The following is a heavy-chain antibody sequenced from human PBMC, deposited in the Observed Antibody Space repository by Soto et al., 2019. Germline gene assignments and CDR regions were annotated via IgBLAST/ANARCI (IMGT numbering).Heavy chain of an antibody. Sequence: QVQLVQSGAEVKKPGSSMKVYCKASGGTFSSYAISWVRQAPGQGLAWMGGIIPIFGTANYAQKFQGRVTITADESTSTAYMELSSLRSEDTAVYYCARGGIGQLDPRVPPNWFDPWGQGTLVTVSS. CDR1: GGTFSSYA. J-gene: IGHJ5*02. V-gene: IGHV1-69*01. CDR3: ARGGIGQLDPRVPPNWFDP. D-gene: IGHD6-13*01. CDR2: IIPIFGTA.